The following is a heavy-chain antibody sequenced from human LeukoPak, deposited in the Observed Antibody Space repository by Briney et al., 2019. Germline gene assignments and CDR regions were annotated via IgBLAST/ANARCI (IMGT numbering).Heavy chain of an antibody. CDR1: GYSFTTYW. D-gene: IGHD2-21*02. CDR3: ARHGPATALDY. CDR2: IYPGDSDI. Sequence: GESLKIPCKGSGYSFTTYWIGWVRQMPGKGLEWMGIIYPGDSDIRYSPSFQGQVTISADKSISTAYLQWSSLKASDTAMYYCARHGPATALDYWGQGTLVTVSS. V-gene: IGHV5-51*01. J-gene: IGHJ4*02.